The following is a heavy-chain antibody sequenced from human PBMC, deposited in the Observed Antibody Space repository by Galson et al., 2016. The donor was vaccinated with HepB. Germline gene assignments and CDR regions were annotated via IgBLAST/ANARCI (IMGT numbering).Heavy chain of an antibody. J-gene: IGHJ4*02. V-gene: IGHV1-18*01. CDR1: GYIFSTYG. CDR3: ARDVCAGDNCHHAFAV. D-gene: IGHD2-21*01. CDR2: INTYTGRT. Sequence: SVKVSCKASGYIFSTYGISWVRQAPGQGPEWMGWINTYTGRTEYAQNVQDRFTMTTDASTTTVYMELRSLTSDDTAVYYCARDVCAGDNCHHAFAVWGQGTLVTVSS.